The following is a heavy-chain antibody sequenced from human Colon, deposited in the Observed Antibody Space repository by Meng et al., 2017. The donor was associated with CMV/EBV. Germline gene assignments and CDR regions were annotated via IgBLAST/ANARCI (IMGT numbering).Heavy chain of an antibody. CDR2: IYFSGGT. J-gene: IGHJ5*02. CDR3: ARDPLTSYYAYCGGDCYSNWFDP. V-gene: IGHV4-39*07. CDR1: AGSINTDKYY. Sequence: SETLSLTCTVSAGSINTDKYYWAWVRQPPGKGLEWIATIYFSGGTYYHPSLRSRVTISVDTSKNQFSLKLSSVTAADTAVYYCARDPLTSYYAYCGGDCYSNWFDPWGQGTLVTVSS. D-gene: IGHD2-21*01.